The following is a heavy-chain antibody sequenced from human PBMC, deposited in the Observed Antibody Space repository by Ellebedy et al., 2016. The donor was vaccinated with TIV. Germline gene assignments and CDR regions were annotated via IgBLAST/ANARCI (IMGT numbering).Heavy chain of an antibody. CDR3: AKDRTPGDGYWVFDN. D-gene: IGHD5-18*01. Sequence: PGGSLRLSCAASGFSFSSYAMSWVRQAPGKGLEWVSGIVGSGGSRYADSVKGRLTISRDNSKSTLDLQMSSLRAEDTAVYYCAKDRTPGDGYWVFDNWGQGTLVSVSS. CDR2: IVGSGGSR. CDR1: GFSFSSYA. V-gene: IGHV3-23*01. J-gene: IGHJ4*02.